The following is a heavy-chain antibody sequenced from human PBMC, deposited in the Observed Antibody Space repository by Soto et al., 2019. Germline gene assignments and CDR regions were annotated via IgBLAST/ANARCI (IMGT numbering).Heavy chain of an antibody. Sequence: QVQLQESGPGLVKPSETLSLTCTVSGGSISSHYWSWIRQPPGKGLEWIGFIFYSGSTSYNPSLKSRVTISIDTSEYQFSLKLNSVTAADTAVYYCASMIGDPVLSFDSWGQGTLVAVSS. D-gene: IGHD3-10*02. V-gene: IGHV4-59*11. CDR1: GGSISSHY. CDR3: ASMIGDPVLSFDS. J-gene: IGHJ5*01. CDR2: IFYSGST.